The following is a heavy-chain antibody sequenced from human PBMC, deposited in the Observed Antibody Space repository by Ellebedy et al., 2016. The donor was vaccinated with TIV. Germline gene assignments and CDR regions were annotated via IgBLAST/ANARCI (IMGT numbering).Heavy chain of an antibody. D-gene: IGHD6-19*01. Sequence: SVKVSXKASGGTFRSYVFSWVRQAPGQGLEWMGRIIPILGTPNYAQKFQGRVTIIADTSTSTVYMELSSLRFDDTANYYCARVDQWQGFAPWGQGTLVTVSS. V-gene: IGHV1-69*04. CDR3: ARVDQWQGFAP. CDR1: GGTFRSYV. J-gene: IGHJ5*02. CDR2: IIPILGTP.